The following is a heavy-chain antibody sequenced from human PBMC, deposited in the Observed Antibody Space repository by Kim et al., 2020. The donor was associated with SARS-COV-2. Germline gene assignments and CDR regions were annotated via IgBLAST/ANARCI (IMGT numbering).Heavy chain of an antibody. CDR3: ARSAAVADQGFDY. J-gene: IGHJ4*02. CDR2: ISSSSSYT. Sequence: GGSLRLSCAASGFTFSDYYMSWIRQAPGKGLEWVSYISSSSSYTNYADSVKGRFTISRDNTKNSLYLQMNSLRAEDTAVYYCARSAAVADQGFDYWGQGTLVTVSS. D-gene: IGHD6-19*01. CDR1: GFTFSDYY. V-gene: IGHV3-11*06.